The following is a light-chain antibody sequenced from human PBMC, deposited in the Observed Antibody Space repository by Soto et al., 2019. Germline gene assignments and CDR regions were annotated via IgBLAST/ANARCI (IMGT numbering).Light chain of an antibody. J-gene: IGKJ2*01. CDR3: QQYDNLPYS. V-gene: IGKV1-33*01. CDR2: DAS. CDR1: QDISNY. Sequence: DIQMTQSPPSLSASVGDRVTITCQASQDISNYLNWYQQKPGKAPKLLIYDASNLETGVPSKFSESGSGTDFTFTISSLQPEYIATDYCQQYDNLPYSFGQGTKLEIK.